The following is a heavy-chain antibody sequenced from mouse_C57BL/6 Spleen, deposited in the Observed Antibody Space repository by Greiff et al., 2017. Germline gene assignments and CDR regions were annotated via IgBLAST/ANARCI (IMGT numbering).Heavy chain of an antibody. CDR1: GYTFTSYW. CDR3: ARFYYGSPFDY. Sequence: VKLQQPGAELVMPGASVKLSCKASGYTFTSYWMPWVKQRPGQGLEWIGEIDPSDSYTNYNQKFKGKSTLTVDKSSSTAYMQLSSLTSEDSAVDYCARFYYGSPFDYWGQGTTLTVSA. D-gene: IGHD1-1*01. CDR2: IDPSDSYT. J-gene: IGHJ2*01. V-gene: IGHV1-69*01.